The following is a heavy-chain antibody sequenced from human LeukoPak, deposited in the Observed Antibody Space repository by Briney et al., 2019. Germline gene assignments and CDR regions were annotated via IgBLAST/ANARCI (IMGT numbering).Heavy chain of an antibody. CDR1: GASISRYF. CDR2: IYYSGST. V-gene: IGHV4-59*04. Sequence: SETLSLTCTVSGASISRYFWNWIRQPPGKGLEWIGTIYYSGSTYYNPSLKSRVTISVDTSKNQFSLKLSSVTAADTAVYYCARQHGSSWFFDYWGQGTLVTVSS. D-gene: IGHD6-13*01. CDR3: ARQHGSSWFFDY. J-gene: IGHJ4*02.